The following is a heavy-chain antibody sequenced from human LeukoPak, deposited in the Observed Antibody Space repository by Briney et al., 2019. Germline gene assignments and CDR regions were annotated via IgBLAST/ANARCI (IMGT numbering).Heavy chain of an antibody. Sequence: GGSLRLSCAASGFTFSSYGMHWVRQAPGKGLEWVAVIWYDGSNKYYAGSVKGRFTISRDNSKNTLYLQMNSLRAEDTAVYYCARDRLTMIQIYYFDYWGQGTLVTVSS. CDR1: GFTFSSYG. D-gene: IGHD3-22*01. CDR3: ARDRLTMIQIYYFDY. V-gene: IGHV3-33*01. J-gene: IGHJ4*02. CDR2: IWYDGSNK.